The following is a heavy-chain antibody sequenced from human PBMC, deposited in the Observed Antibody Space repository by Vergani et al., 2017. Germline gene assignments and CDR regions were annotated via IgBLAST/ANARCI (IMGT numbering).Heavy chain of an antibody. CDR2: ISAYNGNT. Sequence: QVQLVQSGAEVKKPGASVKVSCKASGYTFTSSGISWVRQAPGQGLEWMGWISAYNGNTNYAQKLQGRVTMTTDTSTSTAYMELRSLRSDDTAVYYCARGRYCSSTSCYAPYYYYMYGWGKGTTVTVSS. CDR3: ARGRYCSSTSCYAPYYYYMYG. V-gene: IGHV1-18*01. D-gene: IGHD2-2*01. J-gene: IGHJ6*03. CDR1: GYTFTSSG.